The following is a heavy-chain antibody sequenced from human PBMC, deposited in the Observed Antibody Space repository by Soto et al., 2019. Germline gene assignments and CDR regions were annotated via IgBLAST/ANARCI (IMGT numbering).Heavy chain of an antibody. D-gene: IGHD6-6*01. CDR1: GGSISSYY. Sequence: PSETLSLTCTVSGGSISSYYWSWIRQPAGKGLEWIGRIYTSGSTNYNPSLKSRVTMSVDTSKNQFSLKLSSVTAADTAVYYCASESIAARRRVNWFDPWGQGTLVTVSS. J-gene: IGHJ5*02. CDR2: IYTSGST. CDR3: ASESIAARRRVNWFDP. V-gene: IGHV4-4*07.